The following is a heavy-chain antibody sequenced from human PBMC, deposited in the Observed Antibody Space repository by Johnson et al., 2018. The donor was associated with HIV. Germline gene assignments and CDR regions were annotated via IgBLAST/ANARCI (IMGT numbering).Heavy chain of an antibody. CDR3: ARDGRWPRDAFDI. Sequence: VQLVESGGGLVQPGGSLRLSCAASGFTFSSYDMHWVRQATGKGLDWVSAIGTAGDTYYPGSVKGRFTISRENAKNSLYLQMNSLRAEDTAVYYCARDGRWPRDAFDIWGQGIMVTVSS. J-gene: IGHJ3*02. CDR2: IGTAGDT. V-gene: IGHV3-13*01. D-gene: IGHD4-23*01. CDR1: GFTFSSYD.